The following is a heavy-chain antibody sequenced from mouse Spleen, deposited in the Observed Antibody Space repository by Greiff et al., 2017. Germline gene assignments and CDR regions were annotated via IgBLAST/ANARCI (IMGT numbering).Heavy chain of an antibody. CDR2: ISSGGSYT. CDR3: ARDYYGYEGAMDY. D-gene: IGHD1-2*01. V-gene: IGHV5-6*02. Sequence: EVKLEESGGDLVKPGGSLKLSCAASGFTFSSYGMSWVRQTPDKRLEWVATISSGGSYTYYPDSVKGRFTISRDNAKNTLYLQMSSLKSEDTAMYYCARDYYGYEGAMDYWGQGTSVTVSS. J-gene: IGHJ4*01. CDR1: GFTFSSYG.